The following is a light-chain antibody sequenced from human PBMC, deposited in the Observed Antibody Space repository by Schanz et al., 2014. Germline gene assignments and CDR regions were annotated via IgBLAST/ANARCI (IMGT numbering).Light chain of an antibody. Sequence: EIVMTQSPATLSVSPGERATLSCRASQSVSSNLAWYQQKPGQAPRLLIYGASTRAIGIPARFSGSGSGTEFTLTISSLQSEDIATYYCQKYDRAPWTFGQGTRVEIK. CDR2: GAS. CDR3: QKYDRAPWT. J-gene: IGKJ1*01. V-gene: IGKV3-15*01. CDR1: QSVSSN.